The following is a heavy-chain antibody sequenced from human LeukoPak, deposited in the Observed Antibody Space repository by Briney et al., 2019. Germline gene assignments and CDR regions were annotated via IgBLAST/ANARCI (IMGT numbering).Heavy chain of an antibody. D-gene: IGHD3-10*01. CDR1: GFTFSSYS. CDR3: ARERDYGSGRLDY. CDR2: ISSSSSYI. J-gene: IGHJ4*02. V-gene: IGHV3-21*01. Sequence: GGSLRLSRAASGFTFSSYSMNWVRQAPGKGLEWVSCISSSSSYIYYADSVKGRFTISRDNAKNSLYLQMNSLRAEDTAVYYCARERDYGSGRLDYWGQGTLVTVSS.